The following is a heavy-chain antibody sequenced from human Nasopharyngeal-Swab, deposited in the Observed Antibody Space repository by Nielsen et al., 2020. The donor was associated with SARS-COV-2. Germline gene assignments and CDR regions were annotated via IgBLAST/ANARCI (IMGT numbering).Heavy chain of an antibody. CDR2: INQDGSTK. CDR3: TKKIGED. Sequence: GGSLRLSCATSGFTFTTYWVSWVRQAPGKGLEWVANINQDGSTKYYVDSVKGRFTISRDNTKSSVSLQMNSLRAEDTAMYYCTKKIGEDWGQGTLVTVSS. J-gene: IGHJ4*02. CDR1: GFTFTTYW. V-gene: IGHV3-7*05.